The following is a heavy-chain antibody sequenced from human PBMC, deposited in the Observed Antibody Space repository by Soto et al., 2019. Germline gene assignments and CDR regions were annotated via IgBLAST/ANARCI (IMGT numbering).Heavy chain of an antibody. V-gene: IGHV1-18*01. CDR3: ARRKGTAMVPDYYYYYMDV. Sequence: QVQLVQSGAEVKKPGASVKVSCKASGYTFTSYGISWVRQAPGQGLEWMGWISAYNGNTNYAQQLQGRVTMTTDTSTSTAYMELRSLRSDDTAVYYCARRKGTAMVPDYYYYYMDVWGKGTTVTVSS. D-gene: IGHD5-18*01. CDR1: GYTFTSYG. CDR2: ISAYNGNT. J-gene: IGHJ6*03.